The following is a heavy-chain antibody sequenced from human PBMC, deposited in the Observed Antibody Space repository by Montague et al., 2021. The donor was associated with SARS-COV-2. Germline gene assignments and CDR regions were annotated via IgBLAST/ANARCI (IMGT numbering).Heavy chain of an antibody. J-gene: IGHJ4*02. CDR2: VFYNKGT. CDR3: VRHPTYDGLNGPPDF. CDR1: GVSVTDYS. V-gene: IGHV4-59*08. Sequence: SETLSLTCTVSGVSVTDYSWSWIRQPPGKGLEWVGDVFYNKGTNFNPSLKSRVAISVDTSKNQFSLRLTSVTAADTAFYYCVRHPTYDGLNGPPDFWGQGALVTVSS. D-gene: IGHD3-16*01.